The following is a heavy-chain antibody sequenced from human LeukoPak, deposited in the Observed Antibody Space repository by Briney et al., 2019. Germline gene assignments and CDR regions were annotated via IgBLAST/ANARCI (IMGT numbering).Heavy chain of an antibody. CDR3: VRAVIRGIHFDY. V-gene: IGHV1-69*05. J-gene: IGHJ4*02. CDR1: GGTFSSYA. CDR2: IIPIFGTA. D-gene: IGHD3-10*01. Sequence: GASVKVSCKASGGTFSSYAISWVRQAPGQGLEWMGRIIPIFGTANYAQKFQGRVTITTDESTSTAYMELSSLRSEDTAVYYCVRAVIRGIHFDYWGQGTLVTVSS.